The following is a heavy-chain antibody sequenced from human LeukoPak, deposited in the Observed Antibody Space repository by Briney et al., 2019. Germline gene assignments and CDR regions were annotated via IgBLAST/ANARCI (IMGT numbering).Heavy chain of an antibody. J-gene: IGHJ5*02. V-gene: IGHV5-51*01. D-gene: IGHD6-13*01. CDR1: GYSFTSYW. Sequence: PGESLKISCKGSGYSFTSYWIAWVRQMPGKGLELMGIIYPGDSDTRYSPSCQGQVTLSADKSISTASLQWSSLKASDTAMYYCARRGATYSSSWYGVDWFDPWGQGTLVTVSS. CDR2: IYPGDSDT. CDR3: ARRGATYSSSWYGVDWFDP.